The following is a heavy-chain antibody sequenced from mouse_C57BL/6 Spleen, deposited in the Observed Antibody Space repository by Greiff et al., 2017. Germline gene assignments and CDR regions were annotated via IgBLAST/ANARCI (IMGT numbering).Heavy chain of an antibody. J-gene: IGHJ4*01. V-gene: IGHV1-81*01. CDR2: LYARSGNT. Sequence: VQLQQSGAGLARPGASVKLSCKASGYTFTSYGISWVKQRTGKGLEWIGELYARSGNTYYNEKLKGKATLAADKSSSTAYMELRSLTSEDSAVYFCARSGDYDDYYAMDYWGQGTSVTVSS. CDR1: GYTFTSYG. CDR3: ARSGDYDDYYAMDY. D-gene: IGHD2-4*01.